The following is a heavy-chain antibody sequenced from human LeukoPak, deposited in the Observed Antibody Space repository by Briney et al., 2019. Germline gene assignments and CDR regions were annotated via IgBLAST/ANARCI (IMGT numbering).Heavy chain of an antibody. CDR2: IKQAGSEN. V-gene: IGHV3-7*01. Sequence: PGGSLRLSCAASGFIFSSYWMTWVRQAPGKGLEWVATIKQAGSENSYVDSVKGRFTISRDNAKNSLYLQINSLRADDTAVYYCARIRGDYYLDYWGQGTLVSVSS. J-gene: IGHJ4*02. D-gene: IGHD3-16*01. CDR1: GFIFSSYW. CDR3: ARIRGDYYLDY.